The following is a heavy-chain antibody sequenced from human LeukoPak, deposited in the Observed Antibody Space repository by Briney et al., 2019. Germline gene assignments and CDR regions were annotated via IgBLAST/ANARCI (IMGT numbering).Heavy chain of an antibody. CDR1: GFTLSTYT. Sequence: GECLRLSCAPSGFTLSTYTMNWVRHSAGPGLEAVSYISSSSSTIYYADSVKGRFTISRDNAKNSLYLQMNSLRDEDAAVYYCARDEFPDALDIWGQGTMVTVSS. J-gene: IGHJ3*02. CDR2: ISSSSSTI. V-gene: IGHV3-48*02. CDR3: ARDEFPDALDI. D-gene: IGHD3-10*01.